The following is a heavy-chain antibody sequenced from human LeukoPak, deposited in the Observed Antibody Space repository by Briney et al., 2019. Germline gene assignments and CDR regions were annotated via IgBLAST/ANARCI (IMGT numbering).Heavy chain of an antibody. CDR2: ISSSSSNT. V-gene: IGHV3-48*02. CDR3: AKSPIAAAGTFDY. D-gene: IGHD6-13*01. J-gene: IGHJ4*02. Sequence: GGSLRLSCAASGFTFSSCSMSWVRQAPGKGLEWVSYISSSSSNTWYADSVKGRFTISRDNAENSLYLQMYSLRDDETALYYCAKSPIAAAGTFDYWGRGTLVTVSS. CDR1: GFTFSSCS.